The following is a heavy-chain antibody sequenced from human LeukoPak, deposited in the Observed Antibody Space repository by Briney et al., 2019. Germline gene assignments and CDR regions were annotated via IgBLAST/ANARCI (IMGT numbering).Heavy chain of an antibody. CDR2: IYPGDFET. CDR3: ARLIGSGWYDY. J-gene: IGHJ4*02. V-gene: IGHV5-51*01. CDR1: GYRFTSHW. D-gene: IGHD6-19*01. Sequence: GESLEISFKASGYRFTSHWIGWVRPMSGKGLEWMGIIYPGDFETSYSPSFQGQVTISADKSISTAYLQWSSLEASDTATYYCARLIGSGWYDYWGQGTLVTVSS.